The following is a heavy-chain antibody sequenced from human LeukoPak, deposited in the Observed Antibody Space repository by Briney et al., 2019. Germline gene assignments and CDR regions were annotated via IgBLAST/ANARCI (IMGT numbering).Heavy chain of an antibody. CDR3: ARVYSSGWNWFDP. V-gene: IGHV4-34*01. CDR2: INHSGST. CDR1: GGSFSGYY. D-gene: IGHD6-19*01. Sequence: SETPSLTCAVYGGSFSGYYWSWIRQPPGKGLEWIGEINHSGSTNYNPSLKSRVTISVDTSKNQFSLKLSSVTAADTAVYYCARVYSSGWNWFDPWGQETLVTVSS. J-gene: IGHJ5*02.